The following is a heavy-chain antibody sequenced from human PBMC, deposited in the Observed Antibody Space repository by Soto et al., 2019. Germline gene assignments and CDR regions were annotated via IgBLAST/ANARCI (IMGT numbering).Heavy chain of an antibody. D-gene: IGHD2-2*01. Sequence: ASVKVSCQASGYTFTSYGISWVRQAPGQGLEWMGWISAYNGNTNYAQKLQGRVTMTTDTSTSTAYMELRSLRSDDTAVYYRARGIVVVPAAKTNGGYDLSYLDYWGQGTLVIVSS. CDR2: ISAYNGNT. CDR1: GYTFTSYG. V-gene: IGHV1-18*01. CDR3: ARGIVVVPAAKTNGGYDLSYLDY. J-gene: IGHJ4*02.